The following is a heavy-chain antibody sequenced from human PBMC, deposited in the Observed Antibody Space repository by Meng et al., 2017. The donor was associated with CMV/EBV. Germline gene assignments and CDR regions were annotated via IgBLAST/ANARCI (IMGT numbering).Heavy chain of an antibody. V-gene: IGHV1-2*02. CDR2: INPNSGGT. CDR3: ARDRHMVRGVIGRREGMDV. D-gene: IGHD3-10*01. CDR1: GYTFTGYY. Sequence: ASVQVSCKASGYTFTGYYMHWVRQAPGQGLEWMGWINPNSGGTNYAQKFQGRVTMTRDTSISTAYMELSRLRSDDTAVYYCARDRHMVRGVIGRREGMDVWGQGTTVTVSS. J-gene: IGHJ6*02.